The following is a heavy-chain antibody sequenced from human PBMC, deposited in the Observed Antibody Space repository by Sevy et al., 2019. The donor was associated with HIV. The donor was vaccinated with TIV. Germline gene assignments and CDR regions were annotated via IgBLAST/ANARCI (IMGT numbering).Heavy chain of an antibody. J-gene: IGHJ4*02. CDR2: ISGSGGST. V-gene: IGHV3-23*01. D-gene: IGHD2-2*01. CDR3: AKDIVGYCSSTSCPFDY. Sequence: GGSLRLSCAASGFTFSSYAMSWVRQAPGKGLEWVSAISGSGGSTYYADSVKGRFTISRDNTKNTLYLKMNSLRAEDTAVYYCAKDIVGYCSSTSCPFDYWGQGTLVTVSS. CDR1: GFTFSSYA.